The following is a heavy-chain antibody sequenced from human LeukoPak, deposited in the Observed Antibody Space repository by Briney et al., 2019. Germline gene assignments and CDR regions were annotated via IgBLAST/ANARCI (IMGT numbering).Heavy chain of an antibody. CDR3: ATRTSGAFDF. V-gene: IGHV3-30-3*01. Sequence: GGSLRLSCVASGFIFSNYAVHWVRQAPGEGLEWVALISDGGSNKYYTNSVKGRFTISRDNSKNTLYLQMNSLRAEDTAMYFCATRTSGAFDFWGQGTMVIVS. J-gene: IGHJ3*01. CDR2: ISDGGSNK. CDR1: GFIFSNYA.